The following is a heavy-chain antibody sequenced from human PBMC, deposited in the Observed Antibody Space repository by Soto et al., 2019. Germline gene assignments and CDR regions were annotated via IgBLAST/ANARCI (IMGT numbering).Heavy chain of an antibody. V-gene: IGHV4-59*01. J-gene: IGHJ6*02. CDR3: SSSYSSGSYYYYGMDV. D-gene: IGHD3-10*01. CDR2: IYYSGST. Sequence: PWETLSLTCTVYGGSISSYYWSWIRQPPGKGLEWIGYIYYSGSTNYNPSLKSRVTISVGTSKNQFSLKLSSVTAADTAVYYCSSSYSSGSYYYYGMDVWGQGTTVTVSS. CDR1: GGSISSYY.